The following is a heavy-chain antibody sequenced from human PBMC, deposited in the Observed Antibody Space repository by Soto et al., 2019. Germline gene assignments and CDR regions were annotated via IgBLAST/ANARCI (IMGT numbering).Heavy chain of an antibody. V-gene: IGHV4-59*08. D-gene: IGHD1-26*01. CDR1: GGSISSHY. CDR3: ARPRGTTPAVWYFDL. Sequence: QVQLQESGPGLVKPSEPLSLTCTVSGGSISSHYWSWIRQPPGKGLEWIGYIYYSGSTDYNPSLKRRVTISVDTSKNQHSLRLTSVTAADTAVYYCARPRGTTPAVWYFDLWGRGTLVTVSS. J-gene: IGHJ2*01. CDR2: IYYSGST.